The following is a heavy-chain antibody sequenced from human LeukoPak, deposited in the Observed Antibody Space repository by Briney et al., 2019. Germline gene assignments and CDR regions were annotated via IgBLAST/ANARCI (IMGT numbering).Heavy chain of an antibody. D-gene: IGHD1-26*01. CDR1: GFTFSSYA. V-gene: IGHV3-23*01. J-gene: IGHJ4*02. CDR3: AKSGGSYRPYYFDY. Sequence: GGSLRLSCATSGFTFSSYAMSWVRQAPGKGLEWVSAVSGSGGSTYYADSVKGRFTISRDNSKNTLYLQMNSLRAEDTAVYYCAKSGGSYRPYYFDYWGQGTLVTVSS. CDR2: VSGSGGST.